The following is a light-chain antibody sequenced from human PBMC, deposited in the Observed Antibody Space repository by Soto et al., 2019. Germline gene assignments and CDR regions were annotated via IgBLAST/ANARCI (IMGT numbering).Light chain of an antibody. CDR1: QSVSSSY. J-gene: IGKJ5*01. CDR2: GAS. Sequence: EIVLTQSPGTLSLSPGERATLSCRASQSVSSSYLAWYQQKPGQAPRLLIYGASSRATGIPDRFSGSGCGTDLPLTISRLEREDCAVYYCQQYGSRSIPFGQGTRPEIK. V-gene: IGKV3-20*01. CDR3: QQYGSRSIP.